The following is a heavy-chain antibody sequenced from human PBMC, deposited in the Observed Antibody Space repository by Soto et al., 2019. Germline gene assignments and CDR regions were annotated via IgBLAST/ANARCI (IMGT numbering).Heavy chain of an antibody. CDR2: ISGDVAAI. V-gene: IGHV3-48*03. D-gene: IGHD3-9*01. CDR3: AIANSVKAWLHHFDP. CDR1: GFSFNSVA. Sequence: XLRLSCESSGFSFNSVAMNLVRQAPGRGLEWVSYISGDVAAIYYADSVKGRVTISRDNANKALALQVNNLIAEVTTVLYCAIANSVKAWLHHFDPRGLRPLVTVSS. J-gene: IGHJ5*02.